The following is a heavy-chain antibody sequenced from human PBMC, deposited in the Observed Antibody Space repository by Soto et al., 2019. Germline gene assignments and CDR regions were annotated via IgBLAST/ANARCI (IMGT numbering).Heavy chain of an antibody. V-gene: IGHV3-15*07. CDR2: IRSRAEGGTT. CDR1: SFTFSNAW. Sequence: EVQLVESVGGLVKPGGSLRLSCAASSFTFSNAWMHWVRQAPGKGLEWVGLIRSRAEGGTTDYAAPVKGRFAISRDESKNTLSLQMNSLKIEDTAVYYCTTKTGIAVTGSDYWGQGTLVTVSS. J-gene: IGHJ4*02. D-gene: IGHD6-19*01. CDR3: TTKTGIAVTGSDY.